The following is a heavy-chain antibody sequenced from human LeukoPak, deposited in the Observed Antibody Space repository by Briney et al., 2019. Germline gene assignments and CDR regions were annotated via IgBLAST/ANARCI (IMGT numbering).Heavy chain of an antibody. Sequence: TGGSLRLSCAASGFTFSSYAMSWVRQAPGKGLEWVSGISGSGGSTYYADSVKGRFTISRDNSRYTLYLQMNSPRAEDTAVYYCAILPWYSSGLYEGNYWGHGTLGTVS. CDR1: GFTFSSYA. D-gene: IGHD6-25*01. V-gene: IGHV3-23*01. CDR3: AILPWYSSGLYEGNY. J-gene: IGHJ4*01. CDR2: ISGSGGST.